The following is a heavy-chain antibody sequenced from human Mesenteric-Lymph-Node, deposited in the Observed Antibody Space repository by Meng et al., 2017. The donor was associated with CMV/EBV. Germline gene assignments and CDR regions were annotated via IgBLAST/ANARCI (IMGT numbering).Heavy chain of an antibody. CDR1: GGSFSGYY. V-gene: IGHV4-34*01. Sequence: VQLQQWGEGLLKPSGPLSLTGAVLGGSFSGYYWSWTRQPPGKGLEWIGEINHSGSTNYNPSLKSRVTISVDTSKNQFSLKLSSVTAADTAVYYCARHQRWLKSEGGFNYWGQGTLVTVSS. J-gene: IGHJ4*02. CDR3: ARHQRWLKSEGGFNY. CDR2: INHSGST. D-gene: IGHD4-23*01.